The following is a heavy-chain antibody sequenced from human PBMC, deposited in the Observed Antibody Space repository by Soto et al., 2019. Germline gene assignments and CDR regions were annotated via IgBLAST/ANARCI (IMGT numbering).Heavy chain of an antibody. V-gene: IGHV1-18*01. CDR2: IRTDNGNT. J-gene: IGHJ6*02. Sequence: QVHLVQSGAEVKKPGASVKVSCKASGYSFTSYGISWVRQSPGQGLEWMGWIRTDNGNTNYAHNIQGRVTMTTDTATSTADMEVCSLRFDDTAVYYCARDVPDTALFFYYDGMDVWCQGTTVTVCS. D-gene: IGHD5-18*01. CDR1: GYSFTSYG. CDR3: ARDVPDTALFFYYDGMDV.